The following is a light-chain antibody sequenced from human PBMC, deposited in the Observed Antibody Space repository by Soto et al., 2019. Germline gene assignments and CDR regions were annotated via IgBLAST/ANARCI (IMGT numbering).Light chain of an antibody. J-gene: IGKJ4*01. CDR1: QGISSW. CDR2: AAS. CDR3: QQADTFPLP. V-gene: IGKV1-12*01. Sequence: DIQMTQSPSSVSASVGNRLTITCRARQGISSWLAWYQQKPGKAPNLLIYAASSLQSGVPSRFRGSGSGTDFTLTISSLPPEDFAPYSCQQADTFPLPFGGGTKVEIK.